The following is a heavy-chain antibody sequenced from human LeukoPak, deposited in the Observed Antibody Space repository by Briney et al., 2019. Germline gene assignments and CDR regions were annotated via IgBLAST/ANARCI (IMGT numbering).Heavy chain of an antibody. CDR2: FDPAGGET. CDR1: GNTLSKLS. Sequence: ASVKVSCKVSGNTLSKLSMQGVRQAPEKGLEGLGGFDPAGGETIYAEKFQGRDIMTEDTSTDTAFMELSGLKSEDTGTYYCATFSPYDFWGQGTLIIVSS. J-gene: IGHJ4*02. V-gene: IGHV1-24*01. CDR3: ATFSPYDF.